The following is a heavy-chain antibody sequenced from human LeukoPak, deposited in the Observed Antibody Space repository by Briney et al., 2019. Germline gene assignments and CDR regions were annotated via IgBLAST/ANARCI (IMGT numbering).Heavy chain of an antibody. CDR2: IYYSGST. D-gene: IGHD3-22*01. J-gene: IGHJ4*02. Sequence: SETLSLTCTVSGGSISSYYWSWIRQPPGKGLEWIGYIYYSGSTNYNPSLKSRVTISVDTSKNQFSLKLSSVTAADTAVYYCARGPGDSSGYCLDYWGQGTLVTVSS. CDR1: GGSISSYY. V-gene: IGHV4-59*08. CDR3: ARGPGDSSGYCLDY.